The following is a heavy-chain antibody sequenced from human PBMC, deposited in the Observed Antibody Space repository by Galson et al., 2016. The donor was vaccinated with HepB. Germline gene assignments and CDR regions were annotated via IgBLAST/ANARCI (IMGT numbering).Heavy chain of an antibody. J-gene: IGHJ3*02. CDR1: GYTLTAFY. D-gene: IGHD2-21*02. Sequence: SVKVSCKASGYTLTAFYIHWVRQAPGQGLEWMGCLDPNSGGTNYAQKFKGRVTMTRDTSTTTAYMELGRLRSDDTAVYYCASYCGDDCYPSGNAFDIWGQGTMVTVSS. CDR2: LDPNSGGT. V-gene: IGHV1-2*02. CDR3: ASYCGDDCYPSGNAFDI.